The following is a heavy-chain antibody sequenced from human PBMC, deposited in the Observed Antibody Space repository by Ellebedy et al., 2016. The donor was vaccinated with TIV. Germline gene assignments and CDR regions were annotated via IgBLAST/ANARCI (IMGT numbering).Heavy chain of an antibody. CDR1: GFTFSRYT. CDR3: ARDSLGRSSSWYFHDY. Sequence: GGSLRLSCSASGFTFSRYTMNWVRQAPGKGLQWISSISSSSSYTFYADSMKGRFTISRDNAKNSLFLQIESLRAEDPAVYYCARDSLGRSSSWYFHDYWGQGTLVTVSS. D-gene: IGHD6-13*01. J-gene: IGHJ4*02. V-gene: IGHV3-21*01. CDR2: ISSSSSYT.